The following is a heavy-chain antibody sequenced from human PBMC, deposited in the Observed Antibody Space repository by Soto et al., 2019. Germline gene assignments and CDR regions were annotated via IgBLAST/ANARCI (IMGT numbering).Heavy chain of an antibody. CDR2: IYYSGST. CDR1: GGSISSYY. Sequence: SETLSLTCTVSGGSISSYYWSWIRQPPGKGLEWIGYIYYSGSTNYNPSLKSRVTISVDTSKNQFSLKLSSVTAADTAVEYCARWYGGSLDYWGKGTLVTVSS. V-gene: IGHV4-59*01. J-gene: IGHJ4*02. CDR3: ARWYGGSLDY. D-gene: IGHD4-17*01.